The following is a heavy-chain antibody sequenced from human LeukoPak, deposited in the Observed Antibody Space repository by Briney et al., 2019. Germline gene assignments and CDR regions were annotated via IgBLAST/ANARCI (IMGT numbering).Heavy chain of an antibody. J-gene: IGHJ4*02. D-gene: IGHD3-9*01. CDR2: INPSGGST. V-gene: IGHV1-46*01. CDR1: GYTFTSYY. CDR3: ARGGPLLVLRYFDLYGNY. Sequence: ASVKVSCKASGYTFTSYYMHWVRQAPGQGLEWMGIINPSGGSTSYAQKFQGRVTMTRDTSTSTVYMELSSLRSEDTAVYYCARGGPLLVLRYFDLYGNYWGQGTLVTVSS.